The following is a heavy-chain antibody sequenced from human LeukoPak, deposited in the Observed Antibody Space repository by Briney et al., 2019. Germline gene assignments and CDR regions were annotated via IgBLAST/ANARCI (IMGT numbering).Heavy chain of an antibody. CDR2: ISAYNGNT. Sequence: ASVKVSCKASGYTFTSYGISWVRQAPGQGLEWMGWISAYNGNTNYAQKLQGRVTMTTDTSTSTAYMELRSLRSDDTAVYYCARDAGSYYYDSSGYTRFDYWGQGTLVTVSS. D-gene: IGHD3-22*01. CDR3: ARDAGSYYYDSSGYTRFDY. V-gene: IGHV1-18*01. J-gene: IGHJ4*02. CDR1: GYTFTSYG.